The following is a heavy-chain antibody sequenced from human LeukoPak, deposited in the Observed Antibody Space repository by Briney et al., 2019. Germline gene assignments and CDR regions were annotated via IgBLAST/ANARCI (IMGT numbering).Heavy chain of an antibody. V-gene: IGHV3-23*01. CDR3: AKDLGYGFDY. D-gene: IGHD3-10*01. Sequence: GGSLRLSCAASGFTFSIYAMSWVRQAPGKGLEWVSAISASDSRPYYADSVKGRFTISRDNSKNTLYLQLNGLRAEDTAIYYCAKDLGYGFDYWGQGTLVTVSS. CDR1: GFTFSIYA. J-gene: IGHJ4*02. CDR2: ISASDSRP.